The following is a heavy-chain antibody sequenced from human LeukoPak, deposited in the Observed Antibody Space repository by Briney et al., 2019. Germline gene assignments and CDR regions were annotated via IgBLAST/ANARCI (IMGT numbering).Heavy chain of an antibody. CDR2: IYYSGST. CDR1: GGSISSYY. CDR3: ARVGEYSSSWLDYYYYMDV. V-gene: IGHV4-59*01. Sequence: SETLSLTCTVSGGSISSYYWSWIRQPPGKGLEWIGYIYYSGSTNYNPSLKSRVTMSVDTSKNHFSDTSKNQFSLKLSSVTAADTAVYYCARVGEYSSSWLDYYYYMDVWGKGTTVTVSS. D-gene: IGHD6-13*01. J-gene: IGHJ6*03.